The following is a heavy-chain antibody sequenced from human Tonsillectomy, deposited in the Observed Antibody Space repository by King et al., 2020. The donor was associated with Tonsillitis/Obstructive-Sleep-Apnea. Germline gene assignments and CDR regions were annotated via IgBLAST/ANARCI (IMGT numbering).Heavy chain of an antibody. CDR1: GIMVTNTY. V-gene: IGHV3-66*01. CDR2: ISTGGSP. Sequence: VQLVESGGGLVQPGGSLRLSCGVSGIMVTNTYMAWVRQAPGKGLEWVSFISTGGSPKYADSVKGRFFISRDKFQNAVYLQMHRLSGEDSAMYYCARDVRADIRELARGRPTYYFDSWGQGNLVTVST. J-gene: IGHJ4*02. CDR3: ARDVRADIRELARGRPTYYFDS. D-gene: IGHD1-1*01.